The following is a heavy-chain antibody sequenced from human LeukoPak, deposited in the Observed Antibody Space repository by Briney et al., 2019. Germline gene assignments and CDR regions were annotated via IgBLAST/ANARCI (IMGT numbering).Heavy chain of an antibody. CDR2: IWDTEIT. V-gene: IGHV4-59*01. CDR3: ARGLVLATDDAFDI. J-gene: IGHJ3*02. Sequence: PSETLSVTCTVSGGSIMSYFWSWLRQPPGKGLEWIGYIWDTEITDYNPSLKSRVTISLDTSKNHFSLKLRSVTAADTALYFCARGLVLATDDAFDIWGQGTLVTVSS. D-gene: IGHD5-12*01. CDR1: GGSIMSYF.